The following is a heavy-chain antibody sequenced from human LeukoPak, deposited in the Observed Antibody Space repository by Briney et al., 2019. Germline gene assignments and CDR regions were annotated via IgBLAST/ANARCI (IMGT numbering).Heavy chain of an antibody. CDR2: ISGSGVDT. J-gene: IGHJ4*02. V-gene: IGHV3-23*01. CDR1: GLTFSRYG. CDR3: ATTNSGDPVWG. Sequence: GGSLRLSCAASGLTFSRYGMTWVRQAPGKGLEWVSAISGSGVDTYYADSVKGRFTISRDNSKNTLYLQMNSLRAEDTALYYCATTNSGDPVWGGGQGTLVTVSS. D-gene: IGHD2-21*01.